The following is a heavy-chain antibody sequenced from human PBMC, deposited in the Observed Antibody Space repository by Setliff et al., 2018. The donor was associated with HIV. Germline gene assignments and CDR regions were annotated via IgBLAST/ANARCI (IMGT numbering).Heavy chain of an antibody. D-gene: IGHD5-18*01. Sequence: GGSLRLSCAASGFTFSSYWMHWVRQAPGKGLVWVSRLNTDGSSTKYADSVKGRFTISRDNSKNTLYLHMNSLRAEDTAVYYCARDQWGYSYGYYYYYYMDVWGKGTTVTVSS. V-gene: IGHV3-74*03. CDR2: LNTDGSST. J-gene: IGHJ6*03. CDR1: GFTFSSYW. CDR3: ARDQWGYSYGYYYYYYMDV.